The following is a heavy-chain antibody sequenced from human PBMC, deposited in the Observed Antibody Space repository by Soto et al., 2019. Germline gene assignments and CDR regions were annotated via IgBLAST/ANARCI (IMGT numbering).Heavy chain of an antibody. CDR3: ARGRVVVVAATRYYGMDV. CDR1: GGTFSSYA. D-gene: IGHD2-15*01. J-gene: IGHJ6*02. V-gene: IGHV1-69*13. CDR2: IIPIFGAA. Sequence: SVKVSCKASGGTFSSYAISWVRQAPGQGLEWMGGIIPIFGAANYAQKFQGRVTITADESTSTAYMELSSLRSEDTTVYYCARGRVVVVAATRYYGMDVWGQGTTVTVSS.